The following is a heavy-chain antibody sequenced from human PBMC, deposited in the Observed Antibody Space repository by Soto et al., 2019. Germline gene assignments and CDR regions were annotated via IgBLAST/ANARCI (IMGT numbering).Heavy chain of an antibody. D-gene: IGHD3-10*01. CDR1: GFAFSFYS. Sequence: EVVLLESGGCLVQPGGSLRLSCEVSGFAFSFYSMSWVRQAPGKGLEWVASISGNGGTTYYAASGKGRFTFSRDNSKNTLYLQMNNLRGEDTAVYYCAKDRGGFTNGWEFFDSWGQGTLVTVSS. V-gene: IGHV3-23*01. CDR2: ISGNGGTT. J-gene: IGHJ4*02. CDR3: AKDRGGFTNGWEFFDS.